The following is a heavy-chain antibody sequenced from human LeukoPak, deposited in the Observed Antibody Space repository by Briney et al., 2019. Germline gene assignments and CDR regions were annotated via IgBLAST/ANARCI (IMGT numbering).Heavy chain of an antibody. CDR2: IYYSGGT. CDR3: ARDPYYYDSSGYFIYYFDY. J-gene: IGHJ4*02. D-gene: IGHD3-22*01. Sequence: SETLSLTCTVSGGSISSYYWSWIRQPPGKGLEWIGYIYYSGGTNYNPSLKSRVTISVDTSKNQFSLKLSSVTAADTAVYYCARDPYYYDSSGYFIYYFDYWGQGTLVTVSS. V-gene: IGHV4-59*01. CDR1: GGSISSYY.